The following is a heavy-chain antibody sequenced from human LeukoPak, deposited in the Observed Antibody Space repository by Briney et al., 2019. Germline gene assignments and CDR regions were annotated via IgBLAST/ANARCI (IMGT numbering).Heavy chain of an antibody. D-gene: IGHD2-8*01. CDR3: AKDGVPNRYFGRYYFDY. V-gene: IGHV3-48*03. CDR1: GFTFSSYE. Sequence: PGGSLRLSCAASGFTFSSYEMNWVRQAPGKGLEWVSYISSSGSTIYYADSVKGRLTISRDNSKNTLYVQINSLRAEDTAVYYCAKDGVPNRYFGRYYFDYWGQGTLVTVSS. CDR2: ISSSGSTI. J-gene: IGHJ4*02.